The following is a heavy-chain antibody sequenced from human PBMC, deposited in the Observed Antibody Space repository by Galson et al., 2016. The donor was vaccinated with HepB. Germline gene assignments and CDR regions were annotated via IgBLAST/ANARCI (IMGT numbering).Heavy chain of an antibody. CDR3: AKDALITLVRGVIMSYFDY. D-gene: IGHD3-10*01. Sequence: GRFTISRDNSKNTLYLQMNSLRPEDTAVYYCAKDALITLVRGVIMSYFDYWGQGALVTVSS. J-gene: IGHJ4*02. V-gene: IGHV3-30*02.